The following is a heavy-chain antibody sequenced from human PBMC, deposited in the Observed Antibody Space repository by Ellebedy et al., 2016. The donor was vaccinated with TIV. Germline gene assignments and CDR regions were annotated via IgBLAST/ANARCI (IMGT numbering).Heavy chain of an antibody. J-gene: IGHJ2*01. CDR1: GASINSY. CDR3: ARKSLSNWSFDL. V-gene: IGHV4-59*01. Sequence: MPSETLSLTCTVSGASINSYWNWIRQPPGRGLEYIGYVYYSGKTNYSPSLKDRVTISLDTSQSQFSLNLNSVTAADTAVYYCARKSLSNWSFDLWGRGTLVTVSS. CDR2: VYYSGKT.